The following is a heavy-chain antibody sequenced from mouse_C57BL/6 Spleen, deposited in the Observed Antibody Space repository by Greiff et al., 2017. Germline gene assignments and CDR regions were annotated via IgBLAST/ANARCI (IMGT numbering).Heavy chain of an antibody. J-gene: IGHJ4*01. CDR3: ARDLYYYGSSYVGGAMDY. CDR2: ISDGGSYT. Sequence: EVQRVESGGGLVKPGGSLKLSCAASGFTFSSYAMSWVRQTPEKRLEWVATISDGGSYTYYPDNVKGRFTISRDNAKNNLYLQMSHLKSEDTAMYYCARDLYYYGSSYVGGAMDYWGQGTSVTVSS. CDR1: GFTFSSYA. V-gene: IGHV5-4*01. D-gene: IGHD1-1*01.